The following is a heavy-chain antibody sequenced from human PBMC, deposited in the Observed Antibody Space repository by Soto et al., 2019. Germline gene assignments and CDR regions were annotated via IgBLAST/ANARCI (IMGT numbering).Heavy chain of an antibody. Sequence: QVQLQESGPGLVKPSQTLSLTCSVSGGSIISDEYYWTWIRQPPGGGLEWIGHLYYTGSTSYSPSLKSRLTISVDTSKNQFSLRLNSVSAADTAVYYCARDRSNSPDLLDSWGRGTLVTVSS. CDR1: GGSIISDEYY. CDR2: LYYTGST. CDR3: ARDRSNSPDLLDS. D-gene: IGHD1-1*01. V-gene: IGHV4-30-4*01. J-gene: IGHJ4*02.